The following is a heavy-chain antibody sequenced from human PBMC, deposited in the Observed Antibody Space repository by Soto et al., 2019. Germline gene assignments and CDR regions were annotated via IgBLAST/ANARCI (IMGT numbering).Heavy chain of an antibody. CDR2: IYYSGST. CDR1: GGSISSGDYY. J-gene: IGHJ4*02. Sequence: PSETLSLTCTVSGGSISSGDYYWSWIRQPPGKGLEWIGYIYYSGSTYYNPSLKSRVTISVDTSKNQFSLKLSSVTAADTAVYYCARVAPRSRDVDYWGQGTLVTVSX. CDR3: ARVAPRSRDVDY. D-gene: IGHD2-15*01. V-gene: IGHV4-30-4*01.